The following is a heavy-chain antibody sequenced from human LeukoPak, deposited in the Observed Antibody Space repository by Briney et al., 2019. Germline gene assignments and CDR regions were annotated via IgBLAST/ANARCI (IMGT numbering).Heavy chain of an antibody. V-gene: IGHV1-2*02. CDR3: ARGGSSGYCTNGVCLYYYYYMDV. CDR1: GYTFTGYY. Sequence: GASVKVSCKASGYTFTGYYMHWVRQAPGQGLEWMGWINPNSGGTNYAQKFQGRVTMTRDTSISTAYMELSSLRSEDTAVYYCARGGSSGYCTNGVCLYYYYYMDVWGKGTTVTVSS. D-gene: IGHD2-8*01. J-gene: IGHJ6*03. CDR2: INPNSGGT.